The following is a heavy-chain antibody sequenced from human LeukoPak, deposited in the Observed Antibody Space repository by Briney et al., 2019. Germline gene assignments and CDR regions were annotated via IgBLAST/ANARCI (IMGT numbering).Heavy chain of an antibody. Sequence: ASVKVSCKASGYTFTGYYMHWVRQAPGQGLEWMGWINPNSGGTNYAQKFQGRVTMTRDTSISTAYMELRSLRSDDTAVYYCARGSPYSSSWYYYFDYWGQGTLVTVSS. D-gene: IGHD6-13*01. J-gene: IGHJ4*02. V-gene: IGHV1-2*02. CDR2: INPNSGGT. CDR1: GYTFTGYY. CDR3: ARGSPYSSSWYYYFDY.